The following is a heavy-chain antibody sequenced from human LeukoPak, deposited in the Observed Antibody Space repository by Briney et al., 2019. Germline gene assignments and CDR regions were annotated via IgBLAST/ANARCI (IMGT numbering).Heavy chain of an antibody. Sequence: GGPLRLSCAASGFTFSTYAMSWVRQAPGKGLEWVSAISGSGGSTYYADSVKGRFTISRDNSKNTLYLQMNSLRAEDTSIYFCAKALEQETVIALDSWGQGTLVTVSS. CDR3: AKALEQETVIALDS. D-gene: IGHD6-13*01. CDR2: ISGSGGST. J-gene: IGHJ4*02. V-gene: IGHV3-23*01. CDR1: GFTFSTYA.